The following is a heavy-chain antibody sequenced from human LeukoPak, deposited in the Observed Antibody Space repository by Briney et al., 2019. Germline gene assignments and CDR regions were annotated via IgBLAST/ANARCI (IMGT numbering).Heavy chain of an antibody. J-gene: IGHJ4*02. CDR2: IIPIFGTA. D-gene: IGHD4-17*01. CDR3: ARGPPTVPNFDY. V-gene: IGHV1-69*06. Sequence: SVKVSCKASGGTFSSYAISWVRQAPGQGLEWMGGIIPIFGTANYAQKFQGRVTITADKSTSTAYMKLSSLRSEDTAVYYCARGPPTVPNFDYWGQGTLVTVSS. CDR1: GGTFSSYA.